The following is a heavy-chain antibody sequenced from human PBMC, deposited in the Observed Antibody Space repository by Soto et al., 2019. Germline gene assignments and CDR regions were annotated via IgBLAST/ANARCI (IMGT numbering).Heavy chain of an antibody. CDR1: GGSFSGYS. D-gene: IGHD2-8*01. CDR3: ARGGNGYYYYYYMDV. J-gene: IGHJ6*03. V-gene: IGHV4-34*01. Sequence: PSETLSLTCAVYGGSFSGYSWSWIRQPPGKGLEWIGEINHSGSTNYNPSLKSRVTISVDTSKNQFSLKLSSVTAADTAVYYCARGGNGYYYYYYMDVWGKGTTVT. CDR2: INHSGST.